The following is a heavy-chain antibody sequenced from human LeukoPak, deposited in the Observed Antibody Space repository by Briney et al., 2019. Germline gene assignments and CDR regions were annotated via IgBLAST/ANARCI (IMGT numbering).Heavy chain of an antibody. D-gene: IGHD3-16*02. J-gene: IGHJ4*02. Sequence: GRSLRLSCAASGFTFSNHGMHWVCQAPGKGLEWVALIWYDGTKKYYADSVKGRLTISRGNSKNTLYLEMNSLRAEDTAVYYCARDRAVRYFDYWGQGTLVTVSS. CDR3: ARDRAVRYFDY. CDR1: GFTFSNHG. V-gene: IGHV3-33*01. CDR2: IWYDGTKK.